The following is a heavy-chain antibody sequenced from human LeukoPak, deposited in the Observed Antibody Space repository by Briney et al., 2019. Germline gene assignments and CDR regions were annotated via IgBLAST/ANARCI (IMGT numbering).Heavy chain of an antibody. V-gene: IGHV3-23*01. Sequence: GGSLRLSCAASGFTFSSYAMSWVRQAPGKGLEWVSAISGSGGSTYYADSVKGRFTISRDNSKNTLYLQMNSLRAEDTAVYYCAKDLHDGFLEWLPYYYYYYMDVWGKGTTVTVSS. D-gene: IGHD3-3*01. CDR3: AKDLHDGFLEWLPYYYYYYMDV. J-gene: IGHJ6*03. CDR2: ISGSGGST. CDR1: GFTFSSYA.